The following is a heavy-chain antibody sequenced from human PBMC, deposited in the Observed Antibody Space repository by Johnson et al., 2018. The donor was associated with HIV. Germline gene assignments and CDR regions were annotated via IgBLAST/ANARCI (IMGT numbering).Heavy chain of an antibody. D-gene: IGHD3-10*01. V-gene: IGHV3-23*04. CDR1: GFTFSSYA. Sequence: VQLVESGGGLVQPGGSLRLSCAASGFTFSSYAMSWVRQAPGQGLEWVSAISGSGGSTYYADSVKGRFPISRDNSKNTLFLQMNSLRVEDTAVYYCAREPRGPSSGSRIPDAFEIWGQGTMVTVSS. J-gene: IGHJ3*02. CDR2: ISGSGGST. CDR3: AREPRGPSSGSRIPDAFEI.